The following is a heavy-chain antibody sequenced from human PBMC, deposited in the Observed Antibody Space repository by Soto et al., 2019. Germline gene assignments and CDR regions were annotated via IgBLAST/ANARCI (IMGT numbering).Heavy chain of an antibody. CDR2: ISYDGSNK. CDR3: AKEAGWGCSSIICYPWFDP. D-gene: IGHD2-2*01. CDR1: GFTFTSYG. V-gene: IGHV3-30*18. J-gene: IGHJ5*02. Sequence: GGSLRLSCAASGFTFTSYGMHWVRQAPGKGLEWVAVISYDGSNKYYADSVKGRFTISRDNSKNTLDLQMNSLRFEDTALYFCAKEAGWGCSSIICYPWFDPWGQGTLVTVSS.